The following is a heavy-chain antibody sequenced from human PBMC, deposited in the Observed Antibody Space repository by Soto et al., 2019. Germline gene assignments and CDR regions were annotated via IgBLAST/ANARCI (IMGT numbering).Heavy chain of an antibody. D-gene: IGHD1-26*01. V-gene: IGHV1-2*02. CDR1: GYTFTCHY. CDR2: IGPESGAT. CDR3: GRGRSGQIVVFY. Sequence: XSVKVSCKASGYTFTCHYIHWVRQAPEQGPEWMGEIGPESGATRYAQKFQGRVTMTMDTSISTVYMELNNLRPDDTAVYYCGRGRSGQIVVFYWGQGTPVTVSS. J-gene: IGHJ4*02.